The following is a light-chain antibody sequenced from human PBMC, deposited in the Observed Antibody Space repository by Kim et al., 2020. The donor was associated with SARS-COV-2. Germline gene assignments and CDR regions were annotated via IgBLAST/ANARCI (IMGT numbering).Light chain of an antibody. V-gene: IGKV4-1*01. CDR3: QQYYRTPNT. CDR2: WAS. Sequence: DIVMTQSPDSLAVSLGERATINCKSSQSVLYSSNNKNYLAWYQQKPGQPPKLLIYWASTRESGVPDRFSGSWSGTDFTLTISSLQAEDVAVYYCQQYYRTPNTFGGGTKVDIK. J-gene: IGKJ4*01. CDR1: QSVLYSSNNKNY.